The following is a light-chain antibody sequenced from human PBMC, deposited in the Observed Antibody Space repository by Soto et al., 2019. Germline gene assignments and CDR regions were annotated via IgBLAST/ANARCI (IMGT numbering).Light chain of an antibody. CDR1: QGLVNSDGNTY. Sequence: DVVMTQSPLSLPVTLGQPASISCRSSQGLVNSDGNTYLNWFQQRPGQSPRRLIYKVSNRDSGVPDRFGGSGSGTDFTLKISRVEAEDVGVYYCMQGTHWPRTFGQGTKLEIK. V-gene: IGKV2-30*01. CDR3: MQGTHWPRT. CDR2: KVS. J-gene: IGKJ2*01.